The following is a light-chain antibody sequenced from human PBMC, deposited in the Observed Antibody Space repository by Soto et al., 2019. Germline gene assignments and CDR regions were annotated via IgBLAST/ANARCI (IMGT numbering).Light chain of an antibody. J-gene: IGKJ4*01. CDR3: QQYGSSLLT. CDR1: QSVSSEK. CDR2: GAS. V-gene: IGKV3-20*01. Sequence: EFVLTQSPGTLSLSPGERATLSCRASQSVSSEKLAWYQQKPGQAPRLLIFGASGRATGIPERFSGSGSGTDFSLTISRLEPEDSAVYYCQQYGSSLLTFGGGTKVEIK.